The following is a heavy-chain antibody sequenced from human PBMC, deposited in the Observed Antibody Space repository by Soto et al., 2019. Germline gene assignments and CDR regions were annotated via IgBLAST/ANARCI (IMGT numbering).Heavy chain of an antibody. J-gene: IGHJ5*02. CDR1: GFTFSIYD. CDR3: ARGIRSMVRGLLAPNWFDP. D-gene: IGHD3-10*01. Sequence: GSLRLSCAASGFTFSIYDMHWVRQATGKGLEWVSAIGTAGDTYYPGSVKGRFTISRENAKNSLYLQMNSLRAGDTAVYYCARGIRSMVRGLLAPNWFDPWGQGTLVTVSS. V-gene: IGHV3-13*01. CDR2: IGTAGDT.